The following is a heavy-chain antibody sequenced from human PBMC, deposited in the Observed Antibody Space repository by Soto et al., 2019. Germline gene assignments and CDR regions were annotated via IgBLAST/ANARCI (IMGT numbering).Heavy chain of an antibody. CDR1: GFSLSTSGVG. CDR2: IYWDDER. D-gene: IGHD2-15*01. V-gene: IGHV2-5*02. Sequence: QLTLKESGPTRVKPTQTLALTCNFSGFSLSTSGVGVGWVRQPPGKALECLGIIYWDDERRYSPSLKNRLTITKDTSQNEVVLIMTHRDPDATGTYYCARRRVGDGSGWEVGVFDYWGQGCLVTVSS. J-gene: IGHJ4*02. CDR3: ARRRVGDGSGWEVGVFDY.